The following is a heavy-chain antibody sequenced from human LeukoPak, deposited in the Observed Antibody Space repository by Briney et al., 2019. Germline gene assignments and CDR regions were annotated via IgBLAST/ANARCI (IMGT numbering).Heavy chain of an antibody. Sequence: ASVKVSCKASGGTFSSYTITWVRQAPGQGLEWMGGIIPIFGSANYAQKFQGRVTITADESTSTAYMELSRLKASDTAMYYCASSAAAGPDAFDIWGQGTMVTVSS. CDR1: GGTFSSYT. D-gene: IGHD6-13*01. J-gene: IGHJ3*02. CDR3: ASSAAAGPDAFDI. V-gene: IGHV1-69*13. CDR2: IIPIFGSA.